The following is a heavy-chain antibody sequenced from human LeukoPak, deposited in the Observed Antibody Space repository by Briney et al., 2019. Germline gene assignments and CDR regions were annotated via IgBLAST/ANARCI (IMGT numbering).Heavy chain of an antibody. J-gene: IGHJ3*02. CDR1: EFTFSSYW. D-gene: IGHD4-17*01. V-gene: IGHV3-74*01. Sequence: GGSLRLSCEASEFTFSSYWMHWVRQAPGKGLVWVSRINSDGRTTIYADSVKGRFTISRDNAKNTLYLQMSSLRAEDTAVYYCAREFGYGVPDAFDIWGQGTMVTVSS. CDR2: INSDGRTT. CDR3: AREFGYGVPDAFDI.